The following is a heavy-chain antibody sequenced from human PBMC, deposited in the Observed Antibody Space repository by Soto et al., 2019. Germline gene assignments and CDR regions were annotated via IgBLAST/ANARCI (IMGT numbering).Heavy chain of an antibody. Sequence: QVQLVQSGAEVKKPGASVKVSCKTSGYTFNFYGITWVRQAPGQGLEWMGWISGFNGNTNYAADLQGRVTMTTDTSTSTAYMELRGLRSDDTALYYFARIGVSSGHESPDFDSWVQGTLVTVPS. CDR2: ISGFNGNT. CDR3: ARIGVSSGHESPDFDS. D-gene: IGHD3-16*01. CDR1: GYTFNFYG. V-gene: IGHV1-18*01. J-gene: IGHJ4*02.